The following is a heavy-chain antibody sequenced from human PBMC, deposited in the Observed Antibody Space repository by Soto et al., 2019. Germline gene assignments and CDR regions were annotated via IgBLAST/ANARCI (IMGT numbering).Heavy chain of an antibody. CDR2: IYSSGST. J-gene: IGHJ4*02. CDR1: GDSVSTGSKY. CDR3: ARSGGGSGWL. D-gene: IGHD6-19*01. V-gene: IGHV4-61*01. Sequence: SETLSLTCTVSGDSVSTGSKYWSWSRQPPGKALEWIAYIYSSGSTNYNPSLKSRVTISRDTSKNQFSLKMTSVTAEDTAVYYCARSGGGSGWLGGQGTLVTVSS.